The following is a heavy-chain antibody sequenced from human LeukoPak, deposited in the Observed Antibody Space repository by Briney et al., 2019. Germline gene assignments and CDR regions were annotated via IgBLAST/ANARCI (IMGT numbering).Heavy chain of an antibody. CDR1: GGSISSYY. Sequence: SETLSLTCTVSGGSISSYYWSWIRQPPGKGLEWIGYIYYSGSTNYNPSLKSRVTISVDTSKNQFSLKLSSVTAADTAVYYCARGSWRSRDNWFDPWGQETLVTVSS. CDR3: ARGSWRSRDNWFDP. V-gene: IGHV4-59*12. CDR2: IYYSGST. D-gene: IGHD6-13*01. J-gene: IGHJ5*02.